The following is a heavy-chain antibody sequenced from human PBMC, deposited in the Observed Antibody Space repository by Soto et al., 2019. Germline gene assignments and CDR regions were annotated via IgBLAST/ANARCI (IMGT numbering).Heavy chain of an antibody. CDR3: ARGVDFEGFSPYGMDV. Sequence: PSETLSLTCTVSGGSISSSSYYWGWIRQPPGKGLEWIGSIYYSGSTYYNPSLKSRVTISVDTSKNQFSLKLSSVTAADTAVYYCARGVDFEGFSPYGMDVWGQGTTVTVYS. V-gene: IGHV4-39*01. CDR1: GGSISSSSYY. J-gene: IGHJ6*02. D-gene: IGHD3-3*01. CDR2: IYYSGST.